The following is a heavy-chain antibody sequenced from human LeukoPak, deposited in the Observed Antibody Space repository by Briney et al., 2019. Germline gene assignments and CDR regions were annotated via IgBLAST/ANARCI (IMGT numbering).Heavy chain of an antibody. V-gene: IGHV3-48*01. CDR2: ISSSSSTI. J-gene: IGHJ3*02. Sequence: QPWGALRLSCAASGFTFSSYSMNWVRQAPGKGLEWVSYISSSSSTIYYADSVKGRFTISRDNSKNTLYLQMNSLRAEDTAVYYCAKDLAPPSSWYLRQAVATHDAFDIWGQGTMVTVSS. D-gene: IGHD6-13*01. CDR3: AKDLAPPSSWYLRQAVATHDAFDI. CDR1: GFTFSSYS.